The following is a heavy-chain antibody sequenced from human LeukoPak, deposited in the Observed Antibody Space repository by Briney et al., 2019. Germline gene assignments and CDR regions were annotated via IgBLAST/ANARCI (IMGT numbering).Heavy chain of an antibody. CDR3: AKDTGYSSGWYDY. D-gene: IGHD6-19*01. CDR1: GFTFNDFA. CDR2: ISWNSGSI. V-gene: IGHV3-9*01. J-gene: IGHJ4*02. Sequence: GGSLRLSCAASGFTFNDFAMHWVRQTPGKGLEWVSGISWNSGSIGYADSVKGRSTISRDNGKNALYLEMNSLRAEDTALYYCAKDTGYSSGWYDYWGQGTLVTVSS.